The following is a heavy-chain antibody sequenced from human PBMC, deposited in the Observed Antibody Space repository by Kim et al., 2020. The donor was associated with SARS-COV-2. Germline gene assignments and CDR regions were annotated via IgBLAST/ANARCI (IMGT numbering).Heavy chain of an antibody. V-gene: IGHV3-53*01. CDR3: ARDRASGWPYWYFDL. J-gene: IGHJ2*01. CDR1: GFTVSSNY. D-gene: IGHD6-19*01. CDR2: IYSGGST. Sequence: GGSLRLSCAASGFTVSSNYMSWVRQAPGKGLEWVSVIYSGGSTYYADSVKGRFTISRDNSKNTLYLQMNSLRAEDTAVYYCARDRASGWPYWYFDLWGRGTLVTVSS.